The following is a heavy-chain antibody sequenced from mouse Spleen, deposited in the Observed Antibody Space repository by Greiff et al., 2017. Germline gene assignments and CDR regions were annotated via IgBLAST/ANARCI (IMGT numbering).Heavy chain of an antibody. V-gene: IGHV1-59*01. CDR3: ARGYRYWYFDV. Sequence: VKLQQPGAELVRPGTSVKLSCKASGYTFTSYWMHWVKQRPGQGLEWIGVIDPSDSYTNYNQKFKGKATLTVDTSSSTAYMQLSSLTSEDSAVYYCARGYRYWYFDVWGAGTTVTVS. D-gene: IGHD2-14*01. CDR2: IDPSDSYT. CDR1: GYTFTSYW. J-gene: IGHJ1*01.